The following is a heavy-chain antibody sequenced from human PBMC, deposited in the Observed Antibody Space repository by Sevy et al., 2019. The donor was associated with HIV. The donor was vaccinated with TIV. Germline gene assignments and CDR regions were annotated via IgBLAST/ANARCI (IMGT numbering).Heavy chain of an antibody. J-gene: IGHJ6*02. CDR1: RFTFSIYG. D-gene: IGHD5-12*01. CDR2: IRSDPTNQ. V-gene: IGHV3-30*02. Sequence: GGSLRLSCAASRFTFSIYGMHWVRQAPGKGLEWVSFIRSDPTNQYYADSVKGRFTISRDTSKNTVFLQMSSLRAEDTAVYYCAKDGGSMATISNFYYYGIDVWGQGITVTVSS. CDR3: AKDGGSMATISNFYYYGIDV.